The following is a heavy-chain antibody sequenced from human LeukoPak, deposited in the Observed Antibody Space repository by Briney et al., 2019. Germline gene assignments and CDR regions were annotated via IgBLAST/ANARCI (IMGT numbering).Heavy chain of an antibody. CDR3: ARDGYSSSSSPVN. V-gene: IGHV3-66*02. CDR1: GFTVRSNY. J-gene: IGHJ4*02. Sequence: GGSLRLSCAASGFTVRSNYMSWVRQAPGKGLEWVSVIYSGGSTYYADSVKGRFTISRDNSKNTLYLQMNSLRAEDTAVYYCARDGYSSSSSPVNWGQGTLVTVSS. CDR2: IYSGGST. D-gene: IGHD6-6*01.